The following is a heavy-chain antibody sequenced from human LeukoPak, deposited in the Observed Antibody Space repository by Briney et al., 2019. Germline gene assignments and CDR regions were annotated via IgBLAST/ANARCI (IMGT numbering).Heavy chain of an antibody. D-gene: IGHD2-15*01. Sequence: SQTLSLTCTVSGGPISSGGYYWSWIRQHPGKGLEWIGYIYYSGSTYYNPSLKSRVTISVDTSKNQFSLKLSSVTAADTAVYYCARGRGYCSGGSCYRFDYWGQGTLVTVSS. V-gene: IGHV4-31*03. CDR2: IYYSGST. CDR1: GGPISSGGYY. J-gene: IGHJ4*02. CDR3: ARGRGYCSGGSCYRFDY.